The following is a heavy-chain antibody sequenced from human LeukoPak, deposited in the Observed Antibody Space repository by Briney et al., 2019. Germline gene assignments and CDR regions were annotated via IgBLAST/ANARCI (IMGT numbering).Heavy chain of an antibody. CDR2: VFDSGST. Sequence: SETLSLTCSVSGASFSTNYWSWVRQPPGRGLEWIGYVFDSGSTNYNTSLKSRITISVDTSTTQIPLRPSPVTAADTAVYYCARLYQQSKWKYYYYYMDVWGTGTAVTVSS. V-gene: IGHV4-59*01. J-gene: IGHJ6*03. CDR3: ARLYQQSKWKYYYYYMDV. D-gene: IGHD1-1*01. CDR1: GASFSTNY.